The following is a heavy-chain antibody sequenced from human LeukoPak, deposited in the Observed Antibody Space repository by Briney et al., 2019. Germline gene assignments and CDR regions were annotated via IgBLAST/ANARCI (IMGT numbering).Heavy chain of an antibody. J-gene: IGHJ5*02. Sequence: AGGSLRLSCAASGFTFDDYAMHWVRQAPGKGLEWVSGISWNSGSIGYADSVKGRFTISRDNAKNSLYLQMNSLRAEDTAVYYCARGEEWELHGWFDPWGQGTLVTVSS. CDR2: ISWNSGSI. V-gene: IGHV3-9*01. D-gene: IGHD1-26*01. CDR1: GFTFDDYA. CDR3: ARGEEWELHGWFDP.